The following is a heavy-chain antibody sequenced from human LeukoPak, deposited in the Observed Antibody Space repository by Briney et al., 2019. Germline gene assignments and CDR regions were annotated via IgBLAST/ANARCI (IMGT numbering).Heavy chain of an antibody. D-gene: IGHD4-11*01. J-gene: IGHJ6*02. CDR3: ARDSDYSNYYYYGMDV. CDR1: GYTFTSYG. V-gene: IGHV1-8*02. Sequence: ASVKVSCKASGYTFTSYGISWVRQAPGQGLEWMGWMNPNSGNTGYAQKFQGRVTMTRNTSISTAYMELSSLRSEDTAVYYCARDSDYSNYYYYGMDVWGQGTTVTVSS. CDR2: MNPNSGNT.